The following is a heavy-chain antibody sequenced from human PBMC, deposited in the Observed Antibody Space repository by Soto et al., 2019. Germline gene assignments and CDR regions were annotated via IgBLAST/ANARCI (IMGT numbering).Heavy chain of an antibody. Sequence: PSETLSLTSTVSGGSISSYNCGWIRQPPGKGLEWIGYIYYSGSTNYNPSLKSRVTISVDTSKNQFSLKLSSVTAADTAVYYCARSRGGYFDYWGQGTLVTVS. D-gene: IGHD3-10*01. CDR2: IYYSGST. J-gene: IGHJ4*02. CDR1: GGSISSYN. V-gene: IGHV4-59*01. CDR3: ARSRGGYFDY.